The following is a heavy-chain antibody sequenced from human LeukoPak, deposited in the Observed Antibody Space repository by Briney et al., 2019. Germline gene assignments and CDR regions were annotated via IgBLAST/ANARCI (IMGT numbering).Heavy chain of an antibody. J-gene: IGHJ4*02. V-gene: IGHV1-2*02. CDR1: GYTFTGYY. CDR3: ARDPCDY. Sequence: ASVKVSFKASGYTFTGYYMHWVRQAPGQGLEWMGWINPNSGVTNYAQKFQGRVTMTRDTSIGTAYMELSSLRSDDTAVYYCARDPCDYWGQGTLVTVSS. CDR2: INPNSGVT.